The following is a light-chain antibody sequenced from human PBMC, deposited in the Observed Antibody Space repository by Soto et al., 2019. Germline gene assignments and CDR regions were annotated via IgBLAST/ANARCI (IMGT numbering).Light chain of an antibody. Sequence: IVMRQSPATLSVSLGERAKRSCRASQSVSSNLAWYQLKPGQAPRLLIYGASTRATGIPARFSGSGSGTEFTLTTSSLQSEDFATYYCQQYNSYPITFGQGTRLEIK. CDR2: GAS. V-gene: IGKV3-15*01. J-gene: IGKJ5*01. CDR3: QQYNSYPIT. CDR1: QSVSSN.